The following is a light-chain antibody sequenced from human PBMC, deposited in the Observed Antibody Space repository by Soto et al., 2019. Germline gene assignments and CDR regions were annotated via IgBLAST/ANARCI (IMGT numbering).Light chain of an antibody. CDR3: SSYTSSISLV. V-gene: IGLV2-14*01. CDR2: GVS. CDR1: SSDIGSYNY. Sequence: QSALTQPASVSGSPGQSITISCTGTSSDIGSYNYVSWYQQHPGKAPKLMIYGVSNRPSGVSNRFSGSKSGNTASLTISGLQAEDEADYYCSSYTSSISLVFGGGTKLTVL. J-gene: IGLJ3*02.